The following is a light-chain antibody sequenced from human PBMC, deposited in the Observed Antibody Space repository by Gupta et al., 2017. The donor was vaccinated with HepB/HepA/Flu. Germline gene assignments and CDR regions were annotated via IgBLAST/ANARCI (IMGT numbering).Light chain of an antibody. J-gene: IGKJ1*01. CDR3: QQTDITPRT. CDR1: QTVNNY. Sequence: DIQMTQSPSSLSASVGDRITITCRASQTVNNYINWYQQKPGKAPHLLIYRTSTVQSGVPSRFNGSGSGTDFTLTISSLQPEDFATYYCQQTDITPRTFGQGTKVEV. V-gene: IGKV1-39*01. CDR2: RTS.